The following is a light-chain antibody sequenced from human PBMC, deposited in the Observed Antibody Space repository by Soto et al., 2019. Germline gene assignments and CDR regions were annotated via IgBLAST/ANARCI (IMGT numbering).Light chain of an antibody. Sequence: QLVLTQSPSASASLGASVKLTCTLSSGHSSYTIAWHQLQPEKGPRFLMKLNSDGSHSKGDGIPDRFSGSSSGAERYLTISSLQSEDEADYYCQTWGAGMGVFGGGTKLTVL. CDR2: LNSDGSH. J-gene: IGLJ2*01. CDR1: SGHSSYT. CDR3: QTWGAGMGV. V-gene: IGLV4-69*01.